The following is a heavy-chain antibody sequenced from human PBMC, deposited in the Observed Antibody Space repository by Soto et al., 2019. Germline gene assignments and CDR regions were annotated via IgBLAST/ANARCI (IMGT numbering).Heavy chain of an antibody. Sequence: GESLKISCKGSGYSFTTYWIAWVRQMPGKGLEWMGSIYPGDSDVRYSPSFQGQVTISAYKSISTAYLRWNSLKASDTAMYYCARREYCTSSSCPYYYGMDGWGQGTTVTVSS. CDR1: GYSFTTYW. CDR2: IYPGDSDV. V-gene: IGHV5-51*01. CDR3: ARREYCTSSSCPYYYGMDG. J-gene: IGHJ6*02. D-gene: IGHD2-2*01.